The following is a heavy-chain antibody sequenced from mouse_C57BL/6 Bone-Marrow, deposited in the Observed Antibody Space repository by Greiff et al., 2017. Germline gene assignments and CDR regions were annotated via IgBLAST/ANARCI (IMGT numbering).Heavy chain of an antibody. CDR2: INPCNGGT. V-gene: IGHV1-53*01. Sequence: QVHVKQSGTELVKPGASVKLSCKASGYTFTSYWMHWVKQRPGQGLEWIGNINPCNGGTNYNEKFKSKATMTVDKSSRTAYMKINSLTSEDSAFYYCASEGSSFYFDYWGQGTTPTVSS. J-gene: IGHJ2*01. D-gene: IGHD1-1*01. CDR1: GYTFTSYW. CDR3: ASEGSSFYFDY.